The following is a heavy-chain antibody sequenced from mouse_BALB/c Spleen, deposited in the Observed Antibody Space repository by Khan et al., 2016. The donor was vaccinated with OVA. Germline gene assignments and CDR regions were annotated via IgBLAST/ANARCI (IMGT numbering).Heavy chain of an antibody. V-gene: IGHV5-6*01. CDR1: GFTFCAYG. CDR3: ASHLTGSFAY. J-gene: IGHJ3*01. CDR2: INSDGGYT. D-gene: IGHD4-1*01. Sequence: EVKLLESGGDLVKPGGSLRLSCAASGFTFCAYGMAWVRQAPDKRLEWVATINSDGGYTYYPDTVKGRFTISRNNAENTLSLQMSSLKSEDTAIYYCASHLTGSFAYWGQGTLVTVSA.